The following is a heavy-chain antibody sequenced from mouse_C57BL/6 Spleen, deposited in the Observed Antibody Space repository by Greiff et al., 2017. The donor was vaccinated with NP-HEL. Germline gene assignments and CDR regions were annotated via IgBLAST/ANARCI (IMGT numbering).Heavy chain of an antibody. V-gene: IGHV1-64*01. CDR3: ASPMVRDWYFDV. Sequence: QVQLQQPGAELVKPGASVKLSCKASGYTFTSYWMHWVKQRPGQGLEWIGMIHPNSGSTNYNEKFRSKATLTVDKSSSTAYMQRSSLTSEDSAVYYCASPMVRDWYFDVWGTGTTVTVSS. CDR1: GYTFTSYW. D-gene: IGHD2-2*01. CDR2: IHPNSGST. J-gene: IGHJ1*03.